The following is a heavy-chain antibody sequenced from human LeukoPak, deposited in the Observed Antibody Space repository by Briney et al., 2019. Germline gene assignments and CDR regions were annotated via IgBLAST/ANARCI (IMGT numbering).Heavy chain of an antibody. CDR1: GFTFSTYA. CDR2: ISSVGSNT. J-gene: IGHJ4*02. V-gene: IGHV3-30*04. D-gene: IGHD2-2*01. CDR3: ARTGDCSSTSCYLPFDY. Sequence: GGSLRLSCAASGFTFSTYAIHWVRQAPGKGLEWVAIISSVGSNTYYGDSVRGRFTVSRDNSKNTLYLQMNSLRPEDTAVYYCARTGDCSSTSCYLPFDYWGQGTLVTVSS.